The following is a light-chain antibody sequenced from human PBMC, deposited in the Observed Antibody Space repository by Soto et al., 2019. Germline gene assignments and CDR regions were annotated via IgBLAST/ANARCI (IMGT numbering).Light chain of an antibody. Sequence: QPVLTQPPSVSGAPGQTVIISCTGSTSNIGAGYDVHWYQQLPGTAPKLLIYSNSNRPSGVPDRLSGSKSGTSASLAITGLQVEDEADYYCQSYDSSLSAAVFGGGTKLTVL. CDR1: TSNIGAGYD. J-gene: IGLJ3*02. V-gene: IGLV1-40*01. CDR3: QSYDSSLSAAV. CDR2: SNS.